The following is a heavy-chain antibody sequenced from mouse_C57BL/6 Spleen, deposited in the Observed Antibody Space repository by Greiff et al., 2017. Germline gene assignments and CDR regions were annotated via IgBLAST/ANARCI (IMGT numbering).Heavy chain of an antibody. J-gene: IGHJ1*03. CDR2: IDPEDGET. CDR1: GFNIKDYY. Sequence: VQLQQPGAELVKPGASVKLSCTASGFNIKDYYMHWVKQRTEQGLEWIGRIDPEDGETKYAPKFQGKATITADTSSSTAYMQLSSLTSEDTAVYYCARGTVVATGYFDVWGTGTTVTVSS. D-gene: IGHD1-1*01. V-gene: IGHV14-2*01. CDR3: ARGTVVATGYFDV.